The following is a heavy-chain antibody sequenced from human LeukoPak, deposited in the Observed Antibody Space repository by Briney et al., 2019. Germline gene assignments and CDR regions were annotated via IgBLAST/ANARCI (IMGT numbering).Heavy chain of an antibody. CDR1: GGSFSGYY. CDR2: INHSGST. J-gene: IGHJ2*01. CDR3: ARGYSYGRRYFDL. D-gene: IGHD5-18*01. V-gene: IGHV4-34*01. Sequence: PSETLSLTCPVYGGSFSGYYWSWIRQPPGKGLAWIGEINHSGSTNYNPSLKSRVTISVDTSKNHFSLKLSSVTAADTAVYYCARGYSYGRRYFDLWGRGTLVTVSS.